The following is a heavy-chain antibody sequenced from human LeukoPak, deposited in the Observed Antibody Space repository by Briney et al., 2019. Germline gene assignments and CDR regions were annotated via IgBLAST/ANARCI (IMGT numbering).Heavy chain of an antibody. D-gene: IGHD1-26*01. CDR2: ISSSSSYI. J-gene: IGHJ4*02. V-gene: IGHV3-21*01. CDR3: AKDEVGTPWDY. CDR1: GFTFSSYS. Sequence: GGSLRLSCAASGFTFSSYSMNWVRQAPGKGLEWVSSISSSSSYIYYADSVKGRFTISRDNAKNSLYLQMNSLRAEDTAVYYCAKDEVGTPWDYWGQGTLVTVSS.